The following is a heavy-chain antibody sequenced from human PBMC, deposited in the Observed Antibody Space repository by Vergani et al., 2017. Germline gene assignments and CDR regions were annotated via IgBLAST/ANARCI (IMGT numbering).Heavy chain of an antibody. V-gene: IGHV2-70*04. D-gene: IGHD4-11*01. CDR2: IEWDDDK. CDR3: ARDYRGDFFNY. Sequence: QVTLKESGPALVRPTQTLTLTCTFSGFSLTTSAMRVSWIRQPPGKALEWLARIEWDDDKFYNTSLKNRLSISKDTSRNQVVLTMTDMDPVDTVTYYCARDYRGDFFNYWGQGTLVTVTS. CDR1: GFSLTTSAMR. J-gene: IGHJ4*02.